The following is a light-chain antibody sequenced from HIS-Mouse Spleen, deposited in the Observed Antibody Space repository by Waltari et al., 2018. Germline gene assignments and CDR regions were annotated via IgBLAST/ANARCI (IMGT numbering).Light chain of an antibody. V-gene: IGKV3-15*01. CDR2: GAS. CDR1: QSVSSN. CDR3: QQYNNWPRT. J-gene: IGKJ1*01. Sequence: DIVMTQSPATLSASPGERATLSCRASQSVSSNLAWYQQKPGQAPRLLIYGASTRATGIPARFSGSGSGTEFTLTISSMQSEDFAVYYCQQYNNWPRTFGQGTKVEIK.